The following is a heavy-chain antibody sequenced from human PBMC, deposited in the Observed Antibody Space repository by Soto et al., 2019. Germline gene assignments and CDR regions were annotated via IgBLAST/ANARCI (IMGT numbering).Heavy chain of an antibody. Sequence: ASVKVSCKASCCTFTSYGISWVRQAPGQGLEWMGWISAYNGNTNYAQKLQGRVTMTTDTSTSTAYMQLRSLRSDDTAVYYCALIMTTRAFDIWGQGTMVTVSS. CDR1: CCTFTSYG. D-gene: IGHD3-16*01. J-gene: IGHJ3*02. CDR3: ALIMTTRAFDI. V-gene: IGHV1-18*01. CDR2: ISAYNGNT.